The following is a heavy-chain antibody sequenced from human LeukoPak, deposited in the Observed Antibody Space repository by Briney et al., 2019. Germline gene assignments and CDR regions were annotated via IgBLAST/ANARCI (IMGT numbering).Heavy chain of an antibody. CDR2: ISSSGSTI. D-gene: IGHD2-8*01. Sequence: GGSLRLSCAASGFTFSDYYMSWIRQAPGKGLERVSYISSSGSTIYYADSVKGRFTISRDNAKNSLYLQMNSLRAEDTAVYYCARARRMLYEYTYFDYWGQGTLVTVSS. CDR3: ARARRMLYEYTYFDY. V-gene: IGHV3-11*04. J-gene: IGHJ4*02. CDR1: GFTFSDYY.